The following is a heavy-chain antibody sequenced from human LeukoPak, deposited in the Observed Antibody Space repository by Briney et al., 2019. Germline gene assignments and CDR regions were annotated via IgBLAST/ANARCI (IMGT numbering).Heavy chain of an antibody. CDR1: GYTFTDFY. Sequence: ASVKVSCKASGYTFTDFYMHWVRQAPGQGLEWMGWINPNSGGTNYAQKFQGRVTMTRDTSITTAYMELSSLRSDDTAVYFCAIAEGRYYNYMDVWGKGTTVTVSS. V-gene: IGHV1-2*02. J-gene: IGHJ6*03. CDR2: INPNSGGT. CDR3: AIAEGRYYNYMDV.